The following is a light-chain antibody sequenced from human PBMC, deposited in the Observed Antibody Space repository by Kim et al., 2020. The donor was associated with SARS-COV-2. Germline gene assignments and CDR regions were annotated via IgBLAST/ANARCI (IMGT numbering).Light chain of an antibody. V-gene: IGKV1-5*03. CDR1: QTVSSW. CDR3: HQYNTYPHT. Sequence: SASVGDRVPITCRTSQTVSSWLAWYQQKPGKAPKLLIYKASSLESGVPSRFSGSGSGTEFTLTISSLQPDDFATYFCHQYNTYPHTFGQGTKLEI. J-gene: IGKJ2*01. CDR2: KAS.